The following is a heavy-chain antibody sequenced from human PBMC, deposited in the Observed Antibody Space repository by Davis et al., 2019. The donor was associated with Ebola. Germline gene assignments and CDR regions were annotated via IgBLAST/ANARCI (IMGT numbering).Heavy chain of an antibody. Sequence: AASVKVSCKTSGYSFSGFGISWVRQAPGQGLEWMGWINGYNGDTNYEQKFQGRVAMTIDTSTSTAYMELLSLTSDDTAVYYCARGYSGYDPNDYWGQGTLVTVSS. CDR3: ARGYSGYDPNDY. V-gene: IGHV1-18*01. CDR2: INGYNGDT. J-gene: IGHJ4*02. D-gene: IGHD5-12*01. CDR1: GYSFSGFG.